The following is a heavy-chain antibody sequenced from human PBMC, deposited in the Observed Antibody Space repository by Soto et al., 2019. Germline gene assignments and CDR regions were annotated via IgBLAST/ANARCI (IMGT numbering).Heavy chain of an antibody. J-gene: IGHJ6*02. V-gene: IGHV1-2*04. CDR1: GYTFTGYY. CDR3: ASDHGDSSGWYRNYYYGMDV. D-gene: IGHD6-19*01. CDR2: INPNSGGT. Sequence: QVQLVQSGAEVKKPGASVKVSCKASGYTFTGYYMHWVRQAPGQGLEWMGWINPNSGGTNYAQKFQGWVTMTRDTSISTAYMELSRLRSDDTAVYYCASDHGDSSGWYRNYYYGMDVWGQGTTVTVSS.